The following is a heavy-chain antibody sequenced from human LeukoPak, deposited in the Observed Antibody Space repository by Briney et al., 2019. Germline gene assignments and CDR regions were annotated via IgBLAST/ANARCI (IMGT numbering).Heavy chain of an antibody. Sequence: GASVKVSCKVSGYTLTELSMHWVRQAPGKGLEWMGGFDPEDGETIYAQKFQGRVTMTEDTSTDTAYMELSSLRSEDTAVYYCAARRNYGSGSCYKLDYWGQGTLVTVSS. D-gene: IGHD3-10*01. J-gene: IGHJ4*02. CDR1: GYTLTELS. CDR3: AARRNYGSGSCYKLDY. CDR2: FDPEDGET. V-gene: IGHV1-24*01.